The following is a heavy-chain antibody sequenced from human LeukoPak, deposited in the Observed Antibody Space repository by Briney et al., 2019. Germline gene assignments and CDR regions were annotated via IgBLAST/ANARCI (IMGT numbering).Heavy chain of an antibody. D-gene: IGHD3-22*01. CDR1: GFTFSSYA. Sequence: GGSLRLSCAASGFTFSSYAMSWVRQAPGKGLEWVSAISGSGGSTYYADSVKGRFTISRDNSKNTLYLQMNSLRAEDTAVYYCAKASRTREIVGVIYDAFDIWGQGTMVTVSS. V-gene: IGHV3-23*01. CDR2: ISGSGGST. J-gene: IGHJ3*02. CDR3: AKASRTREIVGVIYDAFDI.